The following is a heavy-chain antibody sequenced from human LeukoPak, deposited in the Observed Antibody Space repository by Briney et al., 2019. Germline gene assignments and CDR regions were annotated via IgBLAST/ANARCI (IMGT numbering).Heavy chain of an antibody. CDR1: GFTFSSYA. V-gene: IGHV3-23*01. CDR3: AKVKYSSGWSLDY. D-gene: IGHD6-19*01. J-gene: IGHJ4*02. CDR2: ISGSGGST. Sequence: GGSLRLSCAASGFTFSSYAMSWVRQAPGKGLEWVSAISGSGGSTYYADSVKDRFTISRDNSKNTLYLQMNSLRAEDTAVYYCAKVKYSSGWSLDYWGRGTLVTVSS.